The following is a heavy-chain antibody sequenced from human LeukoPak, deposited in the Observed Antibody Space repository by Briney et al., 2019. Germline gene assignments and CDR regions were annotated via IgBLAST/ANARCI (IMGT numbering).Heavy chain of an antibody. J-gene: IGHJ4*02. CDR1: GFTFSSYG. CDR3: ARGGGDHNFDY. Sequence: GGSLRFSCGASGFTFSSYGMHWVRQAPGKGLEWVAVISYDGSNKDYADSVKGRFTISRDNSKNTLYLQMNSLRAEDTAVYYCARGGGDHNFDYWGQGTLVTVSS. D-gene: IGHD2-21*02. V-gene: IGHV3-30*03. CDR2: ISYDGSNK.